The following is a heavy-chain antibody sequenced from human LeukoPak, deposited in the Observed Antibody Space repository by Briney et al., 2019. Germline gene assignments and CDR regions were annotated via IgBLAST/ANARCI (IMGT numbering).Heavy chain of an antibody. V-gene: IGHV3-38-3*01. D-gene: IGHD2-2*01. CDR2: ISGGST. Sequence: PGGSLRLSCAASGFTVSSNEMSWVRQAPGKGLEWVSSISGGSTYYADSRKGRFTISRDNSKNTLHLQMNSLRAEDTAVYYCAKWGPAATGYYYYYMDVWGKGTTVTVSS. CDR1: GFTVSSNE. CDR3: AKWGPAATGYYYYYMDV. J-gene: IGHJ6*03.